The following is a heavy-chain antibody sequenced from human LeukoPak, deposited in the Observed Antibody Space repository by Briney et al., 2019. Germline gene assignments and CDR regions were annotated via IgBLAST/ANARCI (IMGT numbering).Heavy chain of an antibody. D-gene: IGHD3-9*01. J-gene: IGHJ4*02. CDR3: ARGLRYFDWSHFDY. Sequence: PGGSLRLSCAASGFTFSSYAMHWVRQAPGKGLEWVAVISYDGSNKYYADSVKGRFTISRDNSKNTLYLQMNSLRAEDTAVYYCARGLRYFDWSHFDYWGQGTLVTVSS. CDR1: GFTFSSYA. V-gene: IGHV3-30-3*01. CDR2: ISYDGSNK.